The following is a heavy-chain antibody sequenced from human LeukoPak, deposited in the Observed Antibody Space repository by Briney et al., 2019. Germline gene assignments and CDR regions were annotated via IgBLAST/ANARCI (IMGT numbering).Heavy chain of an antibody. CDR3: ARMTDTIDY. V-gene: IGHV1-2*02. CDR2: INPNSGGT. Sequence: ASVKVSCKASGYTFTGYYIHWVRQAPEEGLEWMGWINPNSGGTKYAQKFQGRVTMTRDTSISTAYMELSSLRSDDTAVYCCARMTDTIDYWGQGTLVTVSS. CDR1: GYTFTGYY. J-gene: IGHJ4*02.